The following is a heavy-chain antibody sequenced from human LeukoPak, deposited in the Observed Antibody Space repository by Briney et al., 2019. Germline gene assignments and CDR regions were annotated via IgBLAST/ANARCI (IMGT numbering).Heavy chain of an antibody. CDR2: IIPVFGTS. D-gene: IGHD6-19*01. Sequence: SSVKVSCKASGGSFRDYCISWVRQAPGQGLEWMGGIIPVFGTSNYAQKFQGRVTITADESTSTAYMELSSLRSEDTAVYYCARDHGSGWFIPPAYYYYYYMDVWGKGTTVTVSS. CDR3: ARDHGSGWFIPPAYYYYYYMDV. J-gene: IGHJ6*03. V-gene: IGHV1-69*01. CDR1: GGSFRDYC.